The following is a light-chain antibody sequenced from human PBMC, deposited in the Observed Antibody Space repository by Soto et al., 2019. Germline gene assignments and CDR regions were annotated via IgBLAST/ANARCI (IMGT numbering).Light chain of an antibody. CDR1: QRIGSW. V-gene: IGKV1-5*01. Sequence: DIQMTQSPSTLSASLGDRVSITCRASQRIGSWLAWYQQKPGKVPKLLIYDASTLISGVPSRCSGTGSGTEFTLSIASLQPDDFATYYCLHYYTYPLTFGQGTKVDIK. CDR3: LHYYTYPLT. CDR2: DAS. J-gene: IGKJ1*01.